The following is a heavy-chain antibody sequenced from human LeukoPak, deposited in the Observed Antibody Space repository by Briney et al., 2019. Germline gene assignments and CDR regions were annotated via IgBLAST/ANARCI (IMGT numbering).Heavy chain of an antibody. CDR2: INPNSGGT. CDR3: ASASDYPRLSDFDP. D-gene: IGHD4-17*01. Sequence: ASVKVACKASGYTFTGYYMHWVRQAPGQGLEWMGWINPNSGGTNYAQKFQGRVTMTRDTSISTAYMELSRLRSDDTAVYYCASASDYPRLSDFDPWGQGTLVTVSS. V-gene: IGHV1-2*02. J-gene: IGHJ5*02. CDR1: GYTFTGYY.